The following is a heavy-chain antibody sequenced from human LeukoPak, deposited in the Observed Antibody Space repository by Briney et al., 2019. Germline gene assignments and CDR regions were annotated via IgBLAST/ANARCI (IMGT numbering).Heavy chain of an antibody. J-gene: IGHJ4*02. CDR2: IKQDGNEK. V-gene: IGHV3-7*03. CDR1: GFTFSSYW. Sequence: GGSLRLSCAASGFTFSSYWMSWVRQAPGKGLEWVANIKQDGNEKYYVDSVKGRFTISRDNAKNSLYLQMNSLRAEDTAVYYCARELKGIAVALDYWGQGTLVTVSS. D-gene: IGHD6-19*01. CDR3: ARELKGIAVALDY.